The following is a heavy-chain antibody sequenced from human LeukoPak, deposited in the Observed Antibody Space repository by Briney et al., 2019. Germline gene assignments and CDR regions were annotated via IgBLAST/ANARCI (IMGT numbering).Heavy chain of an antibody. CDR3: AREIHYDILTGYQSPSQFDY. CDR2: ISAYNGNT. J-gene: IGHJ4*02. Sequence: GASVKVSCKASGYTFTSYSISWVRQAPGQGLEWMGWISAYNGNTNYAQKLQGRVTMTTDTSTSTAYMELRSLRSDDTAVYYCAREIHYDILTGYQSPSQFDYWGQGTLVTVSS. V-gene: IGHV1-18*01. CDR1: GYTFTSYS. D-gene: IGHD3-9*01.